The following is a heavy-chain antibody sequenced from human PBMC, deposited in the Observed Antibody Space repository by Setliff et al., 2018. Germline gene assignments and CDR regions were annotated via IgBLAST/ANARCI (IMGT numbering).Heavy chain of an antibody. CDR2: IVVGSGNT. Sequence: SVKVSCKASGFTFTSSAVQWVRQARGQRLEWIGWIVVGSGNTNYAQKFQERVTITRDMSTSTAYMELSSLRSEDTAVYYCAKHGAYNDFLTGYNFYYDMDVWGQGTTVTVSS. J-gene: IGHJ6*02. CDR1: GFTFTSSA. CDR3: AKHGAYNDFLTGYNFYYDMDV. V-gene: IGHV1-58*01. D-gene: IGHD3-9*01.